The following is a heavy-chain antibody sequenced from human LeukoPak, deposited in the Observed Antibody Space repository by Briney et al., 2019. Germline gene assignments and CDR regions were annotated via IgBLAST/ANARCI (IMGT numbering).Heavy chain of an antibody. CDR3: ARWSLGDY. V-gene: IGHV3-30-3*01. CDR2: VSNDGINK. Sequence: GGSLRLSCAASGFNFNTYAIHWVRQAPGKGLEWVAVVSNDGINKYYAESVKGRFTISRDNSRNTLSLQMNSLRPEDTAVYYCARWSLGDYWGQGTLVTVSS. CDR1: GFNFNTYA. J-gene: IGHJ4*02. D-gene: IGHD1-26*01.